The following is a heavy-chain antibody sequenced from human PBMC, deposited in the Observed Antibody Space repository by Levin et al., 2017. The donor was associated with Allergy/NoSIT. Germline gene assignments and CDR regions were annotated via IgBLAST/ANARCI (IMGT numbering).Heavy chain of an antibody. CDR3: ARGSFGQQWLPDDAFDI. D-gene: IGHD6-19*01. CDR1: GFTFSSYG. J-gene: IGHJ3*02. CDR2: IWHDGSNK. Sequence: GGSLRLSCAASGFTFSSYGMHWVRQAPGKGLEWVAVIWHDGSNKYSADSVKGRFTISRDNSKNTLYLQMNSLRPEDSAVYYCARGSFGQQWLPDDAFDIWGQGTLVTVSS. V-gene: IGHV3-33*01.